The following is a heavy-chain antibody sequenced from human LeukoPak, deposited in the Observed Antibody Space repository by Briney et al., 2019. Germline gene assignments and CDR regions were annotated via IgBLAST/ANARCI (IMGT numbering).Heavy chain of an antibody. CDR3: AKTYCGGDCYSHYYYYGMDV. V-gene: IGHV3-9*01. CDR2: ISWNSGSI. D-gene: IGHD2-21*02. J-gene: IGHJ6*02. Sequence: PGGSLRLSCAASGFTFDDYAMHWVRQAPGKGLEWVSGISWNSGSIGYADSVKGRFTISRDNAKNSLYLQMNSLRAEDSALYYCAKTYCGGDCYSHYYYYGMDVWGQGTTVTVSS. CDR1: GFTFDDYA.